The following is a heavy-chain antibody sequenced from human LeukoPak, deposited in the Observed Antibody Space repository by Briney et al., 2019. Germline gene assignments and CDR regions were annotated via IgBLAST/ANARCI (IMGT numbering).Heavy chain of an antibody. V-gene: IGHV1-2*06. Sequence: ASVKVSCTASGYTFTGYYMHWVRQAPGQGLEWMGRINPNSGGTNYAQKFQGRVTMTRDTSISTAYMELSRLRSEDTAVYYCARGYSSSWRGKFDPWGQGTLVTVSS. J-gene: IGHJ5*02. CDR3: ARGYSSSWRGKFDP. CDR1: GYTFTGYY. D-gene: IGHD6-13*01. CDR2: INPNSGGT.